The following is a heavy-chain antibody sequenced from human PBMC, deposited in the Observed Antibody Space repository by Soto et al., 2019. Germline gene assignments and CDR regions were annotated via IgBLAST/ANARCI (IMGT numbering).Heavy chain of an antibody. CDR2: ISGGSGST. D-gene: IGHD6-19*01. CDR1: GFTFSTYA. Sequence: VQLLESGGGLVQPGGSLRLSCAASGFTFSTYAMSWVRQAPGKGLEWVSAISGGSGSTNYADSVKGRFTISRDNSKNTLYQQMNSLRAEDTAVYYCAKDPSGWYHGGAFDIWGQGTMVTVSS. V-gene: IGHV3-23*01. J-gene: IGHJ3*02. CDR3: AKDPSGWYHGGAFDI.